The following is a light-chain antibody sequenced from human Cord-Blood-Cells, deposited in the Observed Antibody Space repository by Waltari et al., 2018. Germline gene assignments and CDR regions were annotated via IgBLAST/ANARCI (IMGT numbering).Light chain of an antibody. CDR3: QQYYSTPFT. Sequence: DIAMTQSPDSLSGSMGGRATNNCKSCQSVLYSSNNKNYLAWYQQKPGQPPKLLIYWASTRESGVPDRFSGSGSGTDFTLTISSLQAEDVAVYYCQQYYSTPFTFGPGTKVDIK. CDR1: QSVLYSSNNKNY. V-gene: IGKV4-1*01. J-gene: IGKJ3*01. CDR2: WAS.